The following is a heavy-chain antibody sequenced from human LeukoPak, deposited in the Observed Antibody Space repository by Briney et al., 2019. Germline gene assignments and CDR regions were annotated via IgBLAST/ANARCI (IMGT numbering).Heavy chain of an antibody. Sequence: PGGSLRLSCAASGFTFSDYYMSWIRQAPGKGLEWVSYISSSSSHTNYADSVKGRFTISRDNAKNSLYLQMNSLRAEDTAVYYCARVVSFRVEWFGELLGNYYFDYWGQGTLVTVSS. CDR2: ISSSSSHT. CDR3: ARVVSFRVEWFGELLGNYYFDY. D-gene: IGHD3-10*01. J-gene: IGHJ4*02. V-gene: IGHV3-11*06. CDR1: GFTFSDYY.